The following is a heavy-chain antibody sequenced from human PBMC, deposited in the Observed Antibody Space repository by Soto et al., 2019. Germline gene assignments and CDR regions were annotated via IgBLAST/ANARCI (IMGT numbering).Heavy chain of an antibody. CDR1: GFAFVSYA. CDR2: ISGSGNKT. V-gene: IGHV3-23*01. J-gene: IGHJ4*02. CDR3: AQGVRLHFDG. Sequence: PGGSLRLSCAAYGFAFVSYAMSWVRQAPGKGLEWVSGISGSGNKTYYADSVNGRFTISRDNSKNTLHLQMNSLRAEDTAVYYCAQGVRLHFDGWGQGTLVTVSS.